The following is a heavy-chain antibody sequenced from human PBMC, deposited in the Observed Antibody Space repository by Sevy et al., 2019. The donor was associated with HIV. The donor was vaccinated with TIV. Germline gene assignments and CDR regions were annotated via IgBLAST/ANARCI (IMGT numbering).Heavy chain of an antibody. CDR3: ARGRNNYDSSGYPKGMDV. CDR2: ISAYNDYT. J-gene: IGHJ6*02. Sequence: ASVKVSCKASGYTFTRYGISWVRQAPGQGLEWMGWISAYNDYTNYVQKLQGRVTMTTDTSTSIAYLELRSLRSDDTAVYYCARGRNNYDSSGYPKGMDVWGQGTTVTVSS. CDR1: GYTFTRYG. D-gene: IGHD3-22*01. V-gene: IGHV1-18*01.